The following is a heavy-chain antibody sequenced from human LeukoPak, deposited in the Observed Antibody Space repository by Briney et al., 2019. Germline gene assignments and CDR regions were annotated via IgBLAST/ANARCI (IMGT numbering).Heavy chain of an antibody. CDR1: GFTFSSYS. CDR3: AKGVGGSANYYYMDV. V-gene: IGHV3-21*01. CDR2: ISSSSSYK. D-gene: IGHD3-10*01. Sequence: GGSLRLSCAASGFTFSSYSMNWVRQAPGKGLEWVSSISSSSSYKYYADSVKGRFTISRDNAKNSLYLQMNSLRAEDTAVYYCAKGVGGSANYYYMDVWGKGTTVTVSS. J-gene: IGHJ6*03.